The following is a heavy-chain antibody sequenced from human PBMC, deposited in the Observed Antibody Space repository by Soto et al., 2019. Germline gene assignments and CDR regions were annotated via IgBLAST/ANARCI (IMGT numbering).Heavy chain of an antibody. CDR3: ARDEGSRWYGPWIDP. Sequence: SETLSLTCTVSGGSVSSGSYYWSWIRQPPGKGLEWIGYIYYSGSTNYNPSLKSRVTISVDTSKNQFSLKLSSVTAADTAVYYCARDEGSRWYGPWIDPWGQGTLVTVSS. CDR2: IYYSGST. D-gene: IGHD6-13*01. J-gene: IGHJ5*02. V-gene: IGHV4-61*01. CDR1: GGSVSSGSYY.